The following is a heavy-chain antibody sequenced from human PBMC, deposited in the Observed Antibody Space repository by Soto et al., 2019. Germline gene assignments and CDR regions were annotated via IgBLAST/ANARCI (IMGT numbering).Heavy chain of an antibody. J-gene: IGHJ5*02. CDR3: ARVGCSGGSCYGGFGP. Sequence: QVQLQESGPGLVTPSQTLSLTCTVSGASITSGDFYWSWIRQQPGKGLEWIGYMTYKGGVSYNPSLRSRLRKSVDTSKNQLSLTLTSVTAADTAMYYCARVGCSGGSCYGGFGPWGRGTLVTVSS. V-gene: IGHV4-31*03. CDR1: GASITSGDFY. CDR2: MTYKGGV. D-gene: IGHD2-15*01.